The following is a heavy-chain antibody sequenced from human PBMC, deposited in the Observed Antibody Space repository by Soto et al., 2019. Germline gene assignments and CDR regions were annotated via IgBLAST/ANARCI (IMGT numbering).Heavy chain of an antibody. Sequence: KPSETLCISCAFYVGSFSGYYWSWIGQPPGKGLEWIGEINHSGSTNYNPPLKSRVTISVDTSKNQFSLKLSSVTAADTAVYYCARVYCSGGSCYSYYYYGMDVWGQGTTVTVSS. D-gene: IGHD2-15*01. CDR3: ARVYCSGGSCYSYYYYGMDV. CDR1: VGSFSGYY. V-gene: IGHV4-34*01. CDR2: INHSGST. J-gene: IGHJ6*01.